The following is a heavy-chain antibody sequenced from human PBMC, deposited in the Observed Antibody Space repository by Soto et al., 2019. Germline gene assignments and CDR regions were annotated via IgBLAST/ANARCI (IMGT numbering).Heavy chain of an antibody. J-gene: IGHJ4*02. CDR2: INVYNVNT. Sequence: QVQLVQSGAEVKKPGASVKVSCKASGYTFSSYGISWVRQAPGQGLEWMGWINVYNVNTKYTQKFQGRVTMTTDTSTRTADMELRSLTSDDKAVYYCARALCGGDCYAGYYYFDYWGQGTLVTVSS. V-gene: IGHV1-18*01. CDR1: GYTFSSYG. D-gene: IGHD2-21*02. CDR3: ARALCGGDCYAGYYYFDY.